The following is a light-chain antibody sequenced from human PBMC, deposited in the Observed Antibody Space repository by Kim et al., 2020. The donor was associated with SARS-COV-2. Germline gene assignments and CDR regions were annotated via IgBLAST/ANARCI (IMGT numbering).Light chain of an antibody. Sequence: EIVLTQSPGTLSLSPGERVTLSCRASQSVSSSYLAWHQQKPGQAPRLLIYGASRRATGIPDRFTGSGSGTDFTLTISRLEPEDFAVYYCQQYGGSPRTFGQGTKVDIK. CDR3: QQYGGSPRT. CDR2: GAS. V-gene: IGKV3-20*01. CDR1: QSVSSSY. J-gene: IGKJ1*01.